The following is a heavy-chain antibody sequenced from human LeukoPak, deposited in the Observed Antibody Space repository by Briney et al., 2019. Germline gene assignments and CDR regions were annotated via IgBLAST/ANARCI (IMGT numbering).Heavy chain of an antibody. CDR3: ARARSGSRAHWFDP. CDR1: GYTFTSYD. J-gene: IGHJ5*02. D-gene: IGHD1-26*01. Sequence: GASVKVSCKASGYTFTSYDINWVRQATGQGLEWMGWMNPNSGNTGYAQKFQGRVTITRNTSISTAYMELSSLRSEDTAVYYCARARSGSRAHWFDPWGQGTLVTVSS. V-gene: IGHV1-8*03. CDR2: MNPNSGNT.